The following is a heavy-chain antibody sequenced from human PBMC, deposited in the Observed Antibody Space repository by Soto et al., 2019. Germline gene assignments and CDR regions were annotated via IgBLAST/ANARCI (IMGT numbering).Heavy chain of an antibody. J-gene: IGHJ6*02. CDR3: AKDPLGYCSGGSCQVYYYGMDV. CDR1: GFTFSSYG. CDR2: ISYDGSNK. V-gene: IGHV3-30*18. D-gene: IGHD2-15*01. Sequence: ESGGGVVQPGRSLRLSCAASGFTFSSYGMHWVRQAPGKGLEWVAVISYDGSNKYYADSVKGRFTISRDNSKNTLYLQMNSLRAEDTAVYYCAKDPLGYCSGGSCQVYYYGMDVWGQGTTVTVSS.